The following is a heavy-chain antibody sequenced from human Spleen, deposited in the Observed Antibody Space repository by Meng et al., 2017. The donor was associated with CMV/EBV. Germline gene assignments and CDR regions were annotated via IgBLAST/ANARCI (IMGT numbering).Heavy chain of an antibody. Sequence: GGSLRLSCAASGFTFSSYAMHWVRQAPGKGLEWVANIRFDGTNKYHADSVKGRFTISRDNSKNTLYLQMNSLRAEDTAVYYCAKDRRYSSSWALGYWGQGTLVTVSS. V-gene: IGHV3-30*02. CDR2: IRFDGTNK. CDR3: AKDRRYSSSWALGY. CDR1: GFTFSSYA. J-gene: IGHJ4*02. D-gene: IGHD6-13*01.